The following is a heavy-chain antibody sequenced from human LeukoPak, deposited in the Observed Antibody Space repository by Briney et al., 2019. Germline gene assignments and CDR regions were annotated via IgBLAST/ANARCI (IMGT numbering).Heavy chain of an antibody. J-gene: IGHJ4*02. CDR3: ARDRNYPARRDHFDY. V-gene: IGHV1-69*04. CDR2: IVPILGIA. CDR1: GYTFTGYY. Sequence: ASVKVSCKASGYTFTGYYMHWVRQAPGQGLEWMGRIVPILGIANYAQKFQGRVTITADKSTSTAYMELSSLRSEDTAVYYCARDRNYPARRDHFDYWGQGTLVTVSS. D-gene: IGHD5-24*01.